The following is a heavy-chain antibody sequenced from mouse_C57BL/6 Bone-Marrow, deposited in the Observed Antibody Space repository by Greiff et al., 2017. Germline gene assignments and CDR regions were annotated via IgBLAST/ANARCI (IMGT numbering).Heavy chain of an antibody. CDR1: GYTFTSYW. V-gene: IGHV1-50*01. Sequence: VQLQQPGAELVKPGASVKLSCKASGYTFTSYWMQWVKQRPGQGLEWIGEIDPSDSYTTYNQKFKGKATLTVDTSSSTAYMQLSSLTSEDSAVYCCAREDYYYGSGAWFAYWGQGTLVTVSA. CDR2: IDPSDSYT. CDR3: AREDYYYGSGAWFAY. J-gene: IGHJ3*01. D-gene: IGHD1-1*01.